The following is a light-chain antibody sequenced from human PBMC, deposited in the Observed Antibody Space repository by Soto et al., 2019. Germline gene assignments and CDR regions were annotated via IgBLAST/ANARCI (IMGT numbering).Light chain of an antibody. Sequence: AIQLTQSPSSLSASVGDRVTITCRASQGISSALAWYQQRPGKAPKLLIYDACSLESGVSSRFSGSGCGTDFSLSHNRLQPEDYATQNCYQVESYPPKIFCPGTKLYI. J-gene: IGKJ3*01. V-gene: IGKV1-13*02. CDR2: DAC. CDR3: YQVESYPPKI. CDR1: QGISSA.